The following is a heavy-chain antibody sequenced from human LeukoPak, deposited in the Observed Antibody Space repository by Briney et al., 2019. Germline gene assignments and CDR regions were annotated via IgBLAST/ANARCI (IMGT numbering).Heavy chain of an antibody. V-gene: IGHV3-30*18. CDR1: GFTFSSYG. CDR3: AKDGEDYGDYHFDY. J-gene: IGHJ4*02. Sequence: GGSLRLSCAASGFTFSSYGMHWVRQAPGKGLEWVAVISYDGSNKYYTDSVKGRFTISRDNSKNTLYLQMNSLRAEDTAVYYCAKDGEDYGDYHFDYWGQGTLVTVSS. D-gene: IGHD4-17*01. CDR2: ISYDGSNK.